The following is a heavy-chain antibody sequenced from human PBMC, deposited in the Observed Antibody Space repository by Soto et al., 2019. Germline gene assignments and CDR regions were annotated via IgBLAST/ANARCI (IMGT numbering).Heavy chain of an antibody. CDR3: ARDLWGYCGTDCYPLDV. J-gene: IGHJ6*02. CDR2: MYNTGST. V-gene: IGHV4-61*01. D-gene: IGHD2-21*02. Sequence: PSETLSLTCTVSGGSISSSSYYWGWIRQPPGKGLEWIGYMYNTGSTIYNPSLKSRVTISVDTSKNLFSLKLNSVTAADTAVYYCARDLWGYCGTDCYPLDVWGQGTTVTVSS. CDR1: GGSISSSSYY.